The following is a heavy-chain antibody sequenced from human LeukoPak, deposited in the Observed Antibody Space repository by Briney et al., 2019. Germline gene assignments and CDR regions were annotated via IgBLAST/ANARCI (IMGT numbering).Heavy chain of an antibody. CDR2: IYYSGST. V-gene: IGHV4-59*08. J-gene: IGHJ4*02. D-gene: IGHD3-22*01. CDR3: ARFSQSYDSPTHYLDY. CDR1: GVSINNYY. Sequence: PWEALSLTCSVSGVSINNYYWSWVRQPPGGGLEWLAYIYYSGSTNYNASVKTRLTISRDTAKNQFSLSLNSVTGGNRAVYYCARFSQSYDSPTHYLDYWGAKILVTVSS.